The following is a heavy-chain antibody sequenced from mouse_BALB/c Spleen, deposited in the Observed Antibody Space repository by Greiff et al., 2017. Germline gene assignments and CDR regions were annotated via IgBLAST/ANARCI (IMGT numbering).Heavy chain of an antibody. CDR1: GFTFSSYA. CDR3: ARDEGSPFAY. CDR2: ISSGGSYT. V-gene: IGHV5-9-4*01. J-gene: IGHJ3*01. Sequence: EVKLMESGGGLVKPGGSLKLSCAASGFTFSSYAMSWVRQSPEKRLEWVAEISSGGSYTYYPDTVTGRFTISRDNAKNTLYLEMSSLRSEDTAMYYCARDEGSPFAYWGQGTLVTVSA.